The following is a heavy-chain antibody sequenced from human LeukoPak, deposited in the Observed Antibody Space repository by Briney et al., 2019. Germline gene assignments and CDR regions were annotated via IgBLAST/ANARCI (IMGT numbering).Heavy chain of an antibody. Sequence: GASVKVSCKASGYSFTSYAIYWVRQAPGQRLEWMGWINNGNGKTKYSQKFQARVTITRDTSARTAYMELSSLTSEDTAVYYCVAAGPDYYFSYGMDVWGQGTTVSVSS. D-gene: IGHD6-13*01. CDR1: GYSFTSYA. CDR2: INNGNGKT. J-gene: IGHJ6*02. CDR3: VAAGPDYYFSYGMDV. V-gene: IGHV1-3*04.